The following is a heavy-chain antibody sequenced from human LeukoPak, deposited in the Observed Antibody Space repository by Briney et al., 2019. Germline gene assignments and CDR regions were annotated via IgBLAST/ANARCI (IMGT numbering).Heavy chain of an antibody. Sequence: ASVKVSCKASGYTFSSNYMHWVRQAPGQGLEWMGWMDPKTGNTGSAQKFQGRVTFTRDTSRATAYMELSSLRSEDAAVYYCARFASSSWYYFDYWGQGTLVTISS. CDR3: ARFASSSWYYFDY. V-gene: IGHV1-8*03. CDR2: MDPKTGNT. D-gene: IGHD6-19*01. CDR1: GYTFSSNY. J-gene: IGHJ4*02.